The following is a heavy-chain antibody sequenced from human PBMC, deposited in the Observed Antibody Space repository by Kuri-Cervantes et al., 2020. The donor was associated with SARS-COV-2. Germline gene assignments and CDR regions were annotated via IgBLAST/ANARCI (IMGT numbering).Heavy chain of an antibody. V-gene: IGHV1-69*13. CDR2: IIPILGTP. J-gene: IGHJ6*03. D-gene: IGHD3-22*01. Sequence: SVKVSCKAPGGTFSSYTISWVRQAPGQGLEWMGGIIPILGTPNYAQKFQGRVTITADESTSTAYMELSSLRSEDTAVYYCALGYWGSGYPRYYYYMDVWGKGTPVTVSS. CDR3: ALGYWGSGYPRYYYYMDV. CDR1: GGTFSSYT.